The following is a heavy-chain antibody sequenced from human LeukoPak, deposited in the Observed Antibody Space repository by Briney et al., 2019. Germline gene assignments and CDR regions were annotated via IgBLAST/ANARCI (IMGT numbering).Heavy chain of an antibody. D-gene: IGHD2-2*02. V-gene: IGHV1-2*02. CDR1: GYTFTGYY. Sequence: ASVKVSCKASGYTFTGYYMHWVRQAPGQRLEWMGWINPNSGGTNYAQKFQGRVTMTRDTSISTAYMELSRLRSDDTAVYYCARDRCSSTSCYTNWFDPWGQGTLVTVSS. J-gene: IGHJ5*02. CDR2: INPNSGGT. CDR3: ARDRCSSTSCYTNWFDP.